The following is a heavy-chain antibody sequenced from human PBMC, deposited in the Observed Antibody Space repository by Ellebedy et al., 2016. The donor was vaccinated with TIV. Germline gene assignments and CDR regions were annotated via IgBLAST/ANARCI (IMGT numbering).Heavy chain of an antibody. CDR2: IWYDGSNK. D-gene: IGHD3-3*02. Sequence: GESLKISCAASGFTFSSYGMHWVRQAPGKGLEWVAVIWYDGSNKYSADSVQGRFTISRDNSNNTLYLQMNSRRAEDTAVYYCARDPPDARILAGKSEDPDAFDIWGQGTMVTVSS. CDR1: GFTFSSYG. J-gene: IGHJ3*02. V-gene: IGHV3-33*01. CDR3: ARDPPDARILAGKSEDPDAFDI.